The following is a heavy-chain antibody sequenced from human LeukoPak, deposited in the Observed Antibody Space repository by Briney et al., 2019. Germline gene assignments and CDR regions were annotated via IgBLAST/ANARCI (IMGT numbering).Heavy chain of an antibody. CDR3: ARDQNPGFGH. J-gene: IGHJ4*02. Sequence: SETLSLTCTVSGGSISSRGYYWSWIRQHPGTSLEWIGYISYSGSTYYNSSLKSRVTISGDTSKNQFSLRLTSVSAADTAVYYCARDQNPGFGHWGQRTLVTVSS. D-gene: IGHD1-14*01. CDR1: GGSISSRGYY. V-gene: IGHV4-31*03. CDR2: ISYSGST.